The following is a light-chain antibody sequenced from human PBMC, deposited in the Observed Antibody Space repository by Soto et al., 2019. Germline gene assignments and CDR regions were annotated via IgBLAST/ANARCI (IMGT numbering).Light chain of an antibody. Sequence: EIVLTQSPGTLSLSPGERATLSCRASQSVSSNYLAWYQQRPGQAPRLLIFGASYRAAGIPDRFSGSGSGTDFILTISGLEPEDFAVYYCQHYGSSPPEFTFGPGTKVDSK. V-gene: IGKV3-20*01. CDR2: GAS. CDR3: QHYGSSPPEFT. J-gene: IGKJ3*01. CDR1: QSVSSNY.